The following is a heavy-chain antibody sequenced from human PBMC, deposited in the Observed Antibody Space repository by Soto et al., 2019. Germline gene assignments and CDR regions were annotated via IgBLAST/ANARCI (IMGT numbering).Heavy chain of an antibody. CDR1: GFNFNTFW. CDR3: AREVDGNNSGY. D-gene: IGHD6-19*01. CDR2: IKQDGSEK. Sequence: GGSLRLSCAASGFNFNTFWMSWVRQAPGKGLEWVANIKQDGSEKYYVDSVKGRFTISRDNAKNSVHLQMNSLRVEDPAVYYCAREVDGNNSGYWGQGTLVTVSS. V-gene: IGHV3-7*01. J-gene: IGHJ4*02.